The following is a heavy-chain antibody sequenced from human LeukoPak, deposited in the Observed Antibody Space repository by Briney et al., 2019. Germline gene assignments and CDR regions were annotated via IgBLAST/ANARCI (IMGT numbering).Heavy chain of an antibody. Sequence: SETLSLTCTVSGYSISSGYYWGWIRQPPGEGLEWIGSIYHSGSTYYNPSLKSRVTISVDTSKNQFSLKLSSVTAADTAVYYCARVESKAHFDYWGQGTLVTVSS. CDR1: GYSISSGYY. D-gene: IGHD5/OR15-5a*01. V-gene: IGHV4-38-2*02. CDR3: ARVESKAHFDY. CDR2: IYHSGST. J-gene: IGHJ4*02.